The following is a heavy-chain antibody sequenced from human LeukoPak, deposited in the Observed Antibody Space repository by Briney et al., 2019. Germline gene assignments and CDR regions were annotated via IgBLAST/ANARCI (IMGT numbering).Heavy chain of an antibody. CDR2: LSGIGGST. CDR3: AKALWEGFYSPRAFDI. Sequence: GGSLTLSCAASGFTFSSYAMSWVRQAPGKGVEWVSALSGIGGSTYYVDSVKGRFTISRDNSKNTLYLQMNSLRAEDTAVYYCAKALWEGFYSPRAFDIWGQGTMVTVSS. J-gene: IGHJ3*02. CDR1: GFTFSSYA. V-gene: IGHV3-23*01. D-gene: IGHD1-26*01.